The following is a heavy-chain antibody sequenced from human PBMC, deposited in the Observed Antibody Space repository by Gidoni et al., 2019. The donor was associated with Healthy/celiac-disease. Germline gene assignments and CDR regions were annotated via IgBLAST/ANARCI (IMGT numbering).Heavy chain of an antibody. CDR2: ISYDGSNK. D-gene: IGHD5-12*01. J-gene: IGHJ4*02. V-gene: IGHV3-30*18. CDR1: GFPFSSYG. CDR3: AKDFLGWLPHYQGSAETLFDY. Sequence: QVQLVESGGGVVQPGRSLRLSCAASGFPFSSYGMHWVRQAPGKGLEWVAVISYDGSNKYYADSVKGRFTISRDNSKNTLYLQMNSLRAEDTAVYYCAKDFLGWLPHYQGSAETLFDYWGQGTLVTVSS.